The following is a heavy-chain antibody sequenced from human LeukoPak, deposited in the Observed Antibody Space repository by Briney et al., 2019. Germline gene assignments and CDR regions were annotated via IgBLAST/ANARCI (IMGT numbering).Heavy chain of an antibody. CDR1: GYSFTNYW. CDR2: IYPGDSHT. V-gene: IGHV5-51*01. CDR3: ARGPYGYASSATLGSYNWFDP. Sequence: KSGESLKISCKGSGYSFTNYWIGWVRQMPGKGLEWMGIIYPGDSHTRYSPSFQGQVTISADKSINTAYLQWSSLKASDTAMYYCARGPYGYASSATLGSYNWFDPWGQGTLVTVSS. D-gene: IGHD3-10*01. J-gene: IGHJ5*02.